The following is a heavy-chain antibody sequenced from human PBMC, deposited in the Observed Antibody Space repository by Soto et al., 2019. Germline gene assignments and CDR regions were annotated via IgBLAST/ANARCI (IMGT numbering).Heavy chain of an antibody. CDR3: ARALFGLITMVWGALPFNYGMDV. CDR2: INPNSGGT. V-gene: IGHV1-2*02. D-gene: IGHD3-10*01. Sequence: ASVKVSCKASGYTFTGYYMHWVRQAPGQGLEWMGWINPNSGGTNYAQKFQGRVTMTRDTSISTAYMELSRLRSDDTAVYYCARALFGLITMVWGALPFNYGMDVWGQGTTVTVSS. CDR1: GYTFTGYY. J-gene: IGHJ6*02.